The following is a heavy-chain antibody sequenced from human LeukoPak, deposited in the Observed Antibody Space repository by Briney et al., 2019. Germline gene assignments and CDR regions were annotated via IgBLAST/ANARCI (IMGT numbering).Heavy chain of an antibody. CDR2: IIPIFGTA. J-gene: IGHJ6*03. CDR3: ARGDIVVVPAARGSSSNYYYYVDV. Sequence: SVKVSCKASGGTFSSYAISWVRQAPGQGLEWMGGIIPIFGTANYAQKLQGRVTITADESTSTAYMELSSLRSEDTAVYYCARGDIVVVPAARGSSSNYYYYVDVWGKGTTVTISS. D-gene: IGHD2-2*01. V-gene: IGHV1-69*13. CDR1: GGTFSSYA.